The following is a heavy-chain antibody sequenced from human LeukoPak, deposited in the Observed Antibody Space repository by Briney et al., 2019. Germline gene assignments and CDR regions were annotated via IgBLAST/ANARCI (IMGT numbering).Heavy chain of an antibody. CDR2: INQDGSEQ. V-gene: IGHV3-7*04. Sequence: GRSLRLSFAAYGFCGNTCWMSWVRQSPGKGLEWVANINQDGSEQHYVDSVKGRFTISTDNAKKSLYLQMNSLRAEDTAVYYCAREYRGTSDFDYWGQGTLVTVSS. CDR1: GFCGNTCW. J-gene: IGHJ4*02. D-gene: IGHD1-26*01. CDR3: AREYRGTSDFDY.